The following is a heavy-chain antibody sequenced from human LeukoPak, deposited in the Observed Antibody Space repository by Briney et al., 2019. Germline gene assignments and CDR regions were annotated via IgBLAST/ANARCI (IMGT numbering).Heavy chain of an antibody. D-gene: IGHD3-22*01. CDR2: IWYDGSNK. CDR1: GFTFSSYG. J-gene: IGHJ4*02. V-gene: IGHV3-33*01. Sequence: GSLRLSCAASGFTFSSYGMYWVRQAPGKGLEWVAVIWYDGSNKYYADSVKGRFTISRDNSKNTLYLQMNSLRAEDTAVYYCARDSYYYDSSGYPTYFDYWGQGTLVTVSS. CDR3: ARDSYYYDSSGYPTYFDY.